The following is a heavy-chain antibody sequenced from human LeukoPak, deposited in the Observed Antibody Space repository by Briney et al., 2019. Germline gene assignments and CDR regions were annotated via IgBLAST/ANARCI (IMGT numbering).Heavy chain of an antibody. CDR2: IYTSGST. CDR3: ARDSGSYPPDY. Sequence: PSETLSLTCTVSGGSINNSPYYWGWIRQPPGKGLEWIGRIYTSGSTNYNPSLKSRVTMSVDTSKNQFSLKLSSVTAADTAVYYCARDSGSYPPDYWGQGTLVTVSS. V-gene: IGHV4-39*07. J-gene: IGHJ4*02. D-gene: IGHD1-26*01. CDR1: GGSINNSPYY.